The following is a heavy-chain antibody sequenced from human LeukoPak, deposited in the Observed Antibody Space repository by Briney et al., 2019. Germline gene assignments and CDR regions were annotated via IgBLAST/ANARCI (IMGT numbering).Heavy chain of an antibody. CDR1: DGAIAGYS. Sequence: SETLSLTCTVSDGAIAGYSWSWIRQPPGKGLEWIGYIYYSGDTNYNPSLQSRVTVSVDTSKNQFSLKLTSVTAADTAVYYCATSYYYGSGSPGFLWGQGTLVTVSS. J-gene: IGHJ4*02. V-gene: IGHV4-59*01. D-gene: IGHD3-10*01. CDR3: ATSYYYGSGSPGFL. CDR2: IYYSGDT.